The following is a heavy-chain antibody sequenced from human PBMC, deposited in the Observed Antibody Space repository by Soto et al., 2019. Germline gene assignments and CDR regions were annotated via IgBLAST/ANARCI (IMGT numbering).Heavy chain of an antibody. CDR2: ISYDGSNK. CDR1: GFTFSSYG. J-gene: IGHJ4*02. CDR3: AKDLYSRPTRGFDY. Sequence: GGSLRLSCAASGFTFSSYGMHWVRQAPGKGLEWVAVISYDGSNKYYADSVKGRFTISRDNSKNTLYLQMNSLRAEDTAVYYCAKDLYSRPTRGFDYWGQGTLDTVSS. V-gene: IGHV3-30*18. D-gene: IGHD2-21*01.